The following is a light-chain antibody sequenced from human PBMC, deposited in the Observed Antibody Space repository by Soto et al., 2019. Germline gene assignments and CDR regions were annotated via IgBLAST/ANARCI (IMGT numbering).Light chain of an antibody. J-gene: IGKJ1*01. V-gene: IGKV1-5*01. CDR2: ATS. Sequence: DIQLTQSPSFLSASVGDRVTITCRASQTISSWLAWYQQKPGKAPKLLIYATSSLQSGVPSRFSGSGSGTDFTLTISRLEPEDFAVYYCQQYGSSPWTFGQGTKV. CDR1: QTISSW. CDR3: QQYGSSPWT.